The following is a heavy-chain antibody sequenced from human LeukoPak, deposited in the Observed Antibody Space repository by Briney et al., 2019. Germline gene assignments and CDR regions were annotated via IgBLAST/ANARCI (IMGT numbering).Heavy chain of an antibody. Sequence: ASVTVSCKASGYTFPEHFMHWVRQAPGQGLEWMGWSNPNSGATNYAQKFQGRVTMTRDTSISTAYMELSRLRSDDTAVYYCARLYVQGMLQLGGQDTLVTVSS. CDR1: GYTFPEHF. V-gene: IGHV1-2*02. J-gene: IGHJ1*01. D-gene: IGHD1-1*01. CDR3: ARLYVQGMLQL. CDR2: SNPNSGAT.